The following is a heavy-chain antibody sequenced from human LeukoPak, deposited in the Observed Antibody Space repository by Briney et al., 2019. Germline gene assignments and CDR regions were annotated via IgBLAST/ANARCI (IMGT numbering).Heavy chain of an antibody. V-gene: IGHV3-21*01. J-gene: IGHJ4*02. CDR1: GFTFSSYS. D-gene: IGHD2-2*01. CDR2: ISSSSSYI. Sequence: GGSLRLSCAASGFTFSSYSMNWVRQAPGKGLEWVSSISSSSSYIYYADSVKGRFTISRDNAKNSLYLQMNSLRAEDTAVYYCARDCSSATCYAAFDYWGQGVLVTVSS. CDR3: ARDCSSATCYAAFDY.